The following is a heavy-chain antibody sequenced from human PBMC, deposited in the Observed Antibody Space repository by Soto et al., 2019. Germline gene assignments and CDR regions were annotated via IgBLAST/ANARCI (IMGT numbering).Heavy chain of an antibody. CDR3: ARSKYCNGGSCYPQS. D-gene: IGHD2-15*01. CDR1: GFTFSDYG. Sequence: GGSLRLSCEGPGFTFSDYGFHWVRQAPGKGLEWVAMISYDGSDRYYRDSVQGRFTISRDDSKNTVFLQMNSLRTEDTAMYYCARSKYCNGGSCYPQSWGQGTLVTVSS. CDR2: ISYDGSDR. J-gene: IGHJ5*02. V-gene: IGHV3-30*03.